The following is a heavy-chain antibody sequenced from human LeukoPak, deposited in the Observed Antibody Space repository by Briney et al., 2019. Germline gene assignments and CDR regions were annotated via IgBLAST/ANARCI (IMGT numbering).Heavy chain of an antibody. CDR3: ARTLACSGWTPWVY. Sequence: ASETLSLTCAVSGYSISSGCYWGWIRQPPGKGLGWIGSIYHSGSTYYNPSLKSRVTISVDTSKNQFSLKLSSVTAADTAVYYCARTLACSGWTPWVYWGQGTLVTVSS. CDR2: IYHSGST. J-gene: IGHJ4*02. CDR1: GYSISSGCY. D-gene: IGHD6-19*01. V-gene: IGHV4-38-2*01.